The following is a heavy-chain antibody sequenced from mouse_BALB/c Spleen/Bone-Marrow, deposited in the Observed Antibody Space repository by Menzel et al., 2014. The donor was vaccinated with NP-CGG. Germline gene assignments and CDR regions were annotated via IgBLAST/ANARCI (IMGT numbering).Heavy chain of an antibody. Sequence: VKLMESGPGLVAPSQSLSITCTVSGFSLTSYGVHWVRPPPGKGPEWLGVIWAGGSTNYNSALMSRLSISKDKSKSQVFLKMNSLQTDDTAMYYCARGYDNLAMDYWGQGTSVTVSS. V-gene: IGHV2-9*02. D-gene: IGHD2-1*01. CDR2: IWAGGST. CDR1: GFSLTSYG. J-gene: IGHJ4*01. CDR3: ARGYDNLAMDY.